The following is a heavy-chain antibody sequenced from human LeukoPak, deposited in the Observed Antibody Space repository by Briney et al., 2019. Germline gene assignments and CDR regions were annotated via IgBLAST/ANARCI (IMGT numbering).Heavy chain of an antibody. V-gene: IGHV3-23*01. CDR2: ISGGGGTT. D-gene: IGHD3-10*01. Sequence: GGSLRLSCAGSGFTFSSYAMSWVRQAPGKGLEWVSSISGGGGTTNYADSVKGRFTVSRDNSKNMLYLQMNSLRIDDTAVYYCAKDRNYHGSGRGEDYWGQGTLVTVSS. J-gene: IGHJ4*02. CDR1: GFTFSSYA. CDR3: AKDRNYHGSGRGEDY.